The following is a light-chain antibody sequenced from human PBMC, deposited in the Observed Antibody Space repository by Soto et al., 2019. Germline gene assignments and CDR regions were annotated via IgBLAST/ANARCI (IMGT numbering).Light chain of an antibody. CDR2: GAS. CDR3: QQHANSPFT. V-gene: IGKV3-20*01. CDR1: QSVSSNY. Sequence: EIVLTQSPGTLPLSPGERATLSCRASQSVSSNYLVWYQQKPGQAPRPLIYGASSRATGIPDKFSGSGSGTDFTLTISSLEPEDFAVYYCQQHANSPFTFGQGTKLEI. J-gene: IGKJ2*01.